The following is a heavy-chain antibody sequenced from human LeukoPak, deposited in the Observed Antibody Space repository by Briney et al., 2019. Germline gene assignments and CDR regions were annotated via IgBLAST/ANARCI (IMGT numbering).Heavy chain of an antibody. D-gene: IGHD3-10*01. V-gene: IGHV3-30-3*01. Sequence: PGGSLRLSCAASGFTFSSYAMHWVRQAPGKGLEWVAVISYDGSNKYYADSVKGRFTISRDNSKNTLYLQMNSLRAEDTAVYYCARDTSLYYGSGSFSRAFDYWGQGTLVTASS. CDR3: ARDTSLYYGSGSFSRAFDY. CDR1: GFTFSSYA. CDR2: ISYDGSNK. J-gene: IGHJ4*02.